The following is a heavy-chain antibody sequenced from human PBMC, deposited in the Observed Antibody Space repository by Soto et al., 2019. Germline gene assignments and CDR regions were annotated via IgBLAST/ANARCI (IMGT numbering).Heavy chain of an antibody. D-gene: IGHD6-19*01. V-gene: IGHV4-39*01. CDR1: GGSISSSSYY. CDR3: ARHEDGGPVAGYFDY. CDR2: IYYSGST. Sequence: QLQLQESGPGLVKPSETLSLTCTVSGGSISSSSYYWGWIRQPPGKGLEWIGSIYYSGSTYYNPSLASRVTISVDTSKNQFSLKLSSVTAADTAVYYCARHEDGGPVAGYFDYWGQGTLVTVSS. J-gene: IGHJ4*02.